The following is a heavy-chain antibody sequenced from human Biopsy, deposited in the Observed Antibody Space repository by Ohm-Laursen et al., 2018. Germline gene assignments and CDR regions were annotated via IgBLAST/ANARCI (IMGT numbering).Heavy chain of an antibody. D-gene: IGHD2/OR15-2a*01. V-gene: IGHV4-59*07. CDR1: GRSIRSYY. J-gene: IGHJ6*02. Sequence: SDTLSLPCTVPGRSIRSYYWRWIRHTPGKGLVWIGYIYYRGSPNYNPSPKSRVTISVDTSKNQFSLRLNSVTAADTAVYYCARATNSTGWPYDYFYGMDVWGQGTTVTVSS. CDR3: ARATNSTGWPYDYFYGMDV. CDR2: IYYRGSP.